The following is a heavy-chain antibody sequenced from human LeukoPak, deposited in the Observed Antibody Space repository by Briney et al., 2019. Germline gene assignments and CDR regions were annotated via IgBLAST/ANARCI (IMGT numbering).Heavy chain of an antibody. J-gene: IGHJ4*02. CDR1: GFTFSTYS. Sequence: PGGSLRLSCAASGFTFSTYSVNWVRQAPGKGLEWVSFISTSSSYIYYADSVKGRFTISRDNAKNSLYLQMNSLRAEDTGVYYCARENSPGYDFWSSYPNDYWGQGTLVTVSS. D-gene: IGHD3-3*01. CDR3: ARENSPGYDFWSSYPNDY. CDR2: ISTSSSYI. V-gene: IGHV3-21*01.